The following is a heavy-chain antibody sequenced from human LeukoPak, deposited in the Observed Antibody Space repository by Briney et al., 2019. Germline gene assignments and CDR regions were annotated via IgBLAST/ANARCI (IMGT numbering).Heavy chain of an antibody. CDR1: GFTFGDYV. V-gene: IGHV3-49*04. J-gene: IGHJ5*02. CDR2: IRSGGTT. Sequence: GGSLRLSCTTSGFTFGDYVMTWVRQAPGKGLEWVSFIRSGGTTEYAASVKGRFTISRDDSKSIAYLQMNSLKTEDTAVYYCTRKYSSSWYEGFDPWGQGTLVTVSS. D-gene: IGHD6-13*01. CDR3: TRKYSSSWYEGFDP.